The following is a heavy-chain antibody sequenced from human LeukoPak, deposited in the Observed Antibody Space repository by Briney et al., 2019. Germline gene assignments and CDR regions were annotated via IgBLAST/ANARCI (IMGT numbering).Heavy chain of an antibody. V-gene: IGHV4-61*02. D-gene: IGHD3-22*01. J-gene: IGHJ4*02. CDR1: GGSISSGSYY. CDR2: IYTSGST. Sequence: SQTLSHTCTVSGGSISSGSYYWSWIRQPAGRGLEWIGRIYTSGSTNYNPSLKSRVTISVDTSKNQFSLKLSSVTAADTAVYYCARVYYDSSGYLILDYWGQGTLVTVSS. CDR3: ARVYYDSSGYLILDY.